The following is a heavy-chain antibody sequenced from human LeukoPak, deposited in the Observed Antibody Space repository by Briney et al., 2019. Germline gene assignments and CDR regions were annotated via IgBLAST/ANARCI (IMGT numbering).Heavy chain of an antibody. CDR1: GFTFSSHW. CDR2: INGDGSSR. CDR3: ARDLMPGFDP. D-gene: IGHD2-2*01. V-gene: IGHV3-74*01. J-gene: IGHJ5*02. Sequence: GGSLRLSCAASGFTFSSHWMHWVRQDPGKGLVWVSRINGDGSSRDYAESVKGRFTISRDNAKNTVHLQMNSLGAEDTAVYYCARDLMPGFDPWGQGTLVTVSS.